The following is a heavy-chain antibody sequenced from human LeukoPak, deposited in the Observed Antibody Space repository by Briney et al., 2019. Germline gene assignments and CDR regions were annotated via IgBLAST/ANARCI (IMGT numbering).Heavy chain of an antibody. J-gene: IGHJ5*02. CDR2: IYYSGST. CDR3: AKDPEKGLAVARLEH. V-gene: IGHV4-39*07. Sequence: SETLSLTCTVSGGSISSSSYYWGWIRQPPGKGLEWIGSIYYSGSTYYNPSLKSRVTISVDTSKNQFSLKLSSVTAADTAVYYCAKDPEKGLAVARLEHWGQGTLVTVSS. CDR1: GGSISSSSYY. D-gene: IGHD6-19*01.